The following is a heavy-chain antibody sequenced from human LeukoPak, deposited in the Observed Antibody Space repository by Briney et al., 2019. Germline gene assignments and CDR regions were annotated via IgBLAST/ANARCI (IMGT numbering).Heavy chain of an antibody. CDR2: FDPEDGET. J-gene: IGHJ4*02. D-gene: IGHD1-7*01. CDR1: GSTLNEFS. CDR3: ATVASRLELRGRFDY. V-gene: IGHV1-24*01. Sequence: ASVKVSCKVSGSTLNEFSMHWVRQAPGKGLEWMGGFDPEDGETLYAQKFQGRVTMTVDTSTDTAYMEVSSLRSDDTAVYYCATVASRLELRGRFDYWGQGTLVTVSS.